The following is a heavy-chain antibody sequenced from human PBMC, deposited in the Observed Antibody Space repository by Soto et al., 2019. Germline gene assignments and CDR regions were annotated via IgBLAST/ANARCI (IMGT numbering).Heavy chain of an antibody. D-gene: IGHD4-17*01. Sequence: GGSLRLSCAASGFTFSSYGMHWVRQAPGKGLEWVAVIWYDGSNKYYADSVKGRFTISRDNSKNTLYLQMNSLRAEDTAVYYCASRGDYVKQYYYYYMDVWGKGTTVTVSS. V-gene: IGHV3-33*01. J-gene: IGHJ6*03. CDR3: ASRGDYVKQYYYYYMDV. CDR2: IWYDGSNK. CDR1: GFTFSSYG.